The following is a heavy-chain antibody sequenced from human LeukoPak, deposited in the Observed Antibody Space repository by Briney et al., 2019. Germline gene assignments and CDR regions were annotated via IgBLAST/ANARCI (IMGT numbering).Heavy chain of an antibody. J-gene: IGHJ4*02. CDR2: ISGSGGST. V-gene: IGHV3-23*01. D-gene: IGHD3-22*01. CDR3: AKIYDSSGYFRIFDY. CDR1: GFTFSSYA. Sequence: GGSLRLSCAASGFTFSSYAMSWVRQAPGKGLEWVSAISGSGGSTYYADSVKGRFTISRDNSKNTLYLQMNSLRAEDTAVYYCAKIYDSSGYFRIFDYWGQGTLVTVSS.